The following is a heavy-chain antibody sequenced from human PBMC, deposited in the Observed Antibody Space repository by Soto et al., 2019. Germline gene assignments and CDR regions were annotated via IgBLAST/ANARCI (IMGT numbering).Heavy chain of an antibody. CDR3: AKFRGHAFDI. D-gene: IGHD2-21*01. CDR2: IFYSGTT. V-gene: IGHV4-31*03. CDR1: GVSINSGDYY. Sequence: QVQLQESGPGLVTPSQTLSLNCSVSGVSINSGDYYWSWIRQHAGQGLEWIGYIFYSGTTFYTPSLKRRVTIAINASKNQFSLAMSSVTAADTAVYYCAKFRGHAFDIRVQGTMVTVSS. J-gene: IGHJ3*02.